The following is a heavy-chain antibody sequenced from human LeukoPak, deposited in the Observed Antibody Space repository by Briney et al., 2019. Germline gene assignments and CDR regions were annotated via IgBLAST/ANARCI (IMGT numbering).Heavy chain of an antibody. CDR2: ISYDGSNK. CDR1: GFTFSSYA. D-gene: IGHD1-26*01. V-gene: IGHV3-30-3*01. J-gene: IGHJ4*02. CDR3: ARDRVGATDYFDY. Sequence: GGPLRLSCAASGFTFSSYAMHWVRQAPGKGLEWVAVISYDGSNKYYADSVKGRFTISRDNSKNTLYLQMNSLRAEDTAVYYCARDRVGATDYFDYWGQGTLVTVSS.